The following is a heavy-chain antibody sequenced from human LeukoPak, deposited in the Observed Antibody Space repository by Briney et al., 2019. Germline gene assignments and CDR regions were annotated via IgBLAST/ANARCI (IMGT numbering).Heavy chain of an antibody. J-gene: IGHJ4*02. CDR1: GFTFSSYG. CDR2: ISYDGSNK. CDR3: AKDHNYDSSGYYHDY. D-gene: IGHD3-22*01. V-gene: IGHV3-30*18. Sequence: GGSLRLSCAASGFTFSSYGMHWVRQAPGKGLEWVAVISYDGSNKYYADSVKGRFTISRDNSKNTLYLQMNSLRAEDTAVYYCAKDHNYDSSGYYHDYWGQGTLVTVSS.